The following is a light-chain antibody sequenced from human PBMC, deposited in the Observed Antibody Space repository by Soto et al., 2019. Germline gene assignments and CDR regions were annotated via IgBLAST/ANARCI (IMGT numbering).Light chain of an antibody. CDR1: SSDVGGYNY. CDR3: SSYAGSNPVV. CDR2: EVS. J-gene: IGLJ2*01. V-gene: IGLV2-8*01. Sequence: QSALTQPPSASGSPGQSVTISCTGTSSDVGGYNYVSWYQQHPGKAPKLMIYEVSKRPSGVPDRFSGSKSGNTASLTVSVLQAEDEADYYCSSYAGSNPVVFGGGTQLTVL.